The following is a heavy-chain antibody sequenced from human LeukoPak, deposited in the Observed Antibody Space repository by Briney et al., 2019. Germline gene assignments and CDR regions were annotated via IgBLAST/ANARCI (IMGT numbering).Heavy chain of an antibody. CDR3: ARGVSGYNHFDY. V-gene: IGHV3-23*01. CDR1: GFTFSSYA. CDR2: ISGSGGST. J-gene: IGHJ4*02. D-gene: IGHD5-24*01. Sequence: PGGSLRLSCAASGFTFSSYAMSWVRQAPGKGLEWVSAISGSGGSTSYAQKFQGRVTMTRDTSTSTVYMELSSLRSEDTAVYYCARGVSGYNHFDYWGQGTLVTVSS.